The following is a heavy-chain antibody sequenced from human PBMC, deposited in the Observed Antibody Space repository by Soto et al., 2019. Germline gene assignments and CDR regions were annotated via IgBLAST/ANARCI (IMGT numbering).Heavy chain of an antibody. CDR2: ISDSGHST. J-gene: IGHJ4*02. Sequence: VQLLESGGGLVQPGGSLRLSCAASGFTFYNFAMSWVRQAPGKGLEWVSGISDSGHSTYYADSARGRFTISRDNSKNTLYLQMNSLRAEDTAVYYCAKVLFGFTSGKFDYGGQGTLVTVSS. CDR1: GFTFYNFA. CDR3: AKVLFGFTSGKFDY. D-gene: IGHD3-3*01. V-gene: IGHV3-23*01.